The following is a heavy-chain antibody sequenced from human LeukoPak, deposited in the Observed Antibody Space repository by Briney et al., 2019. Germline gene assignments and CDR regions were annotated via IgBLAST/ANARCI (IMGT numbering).Heavy chain of an antibody. V-gene: IGHV3-53*01. CDR1: GFTVSSNY. J-gene: IGHJ6*02. D-gene: IGHD3-22*01. CDR3: ARDAMSPYYYDSSGSFRLYYYYYGMDV. CDR2: IYSGGST. Sequence: GGSLRLSCAASGFTVSSNYMSWVRQAPGKGLEWVSVIYSGGSTYYADSVKGRFTTSRDNSKNTLYLQMNSLRAEDTAVYYCARDAMSPYYYDSSGSFRLYYYYYGMDVWGQGTTVTVSS.